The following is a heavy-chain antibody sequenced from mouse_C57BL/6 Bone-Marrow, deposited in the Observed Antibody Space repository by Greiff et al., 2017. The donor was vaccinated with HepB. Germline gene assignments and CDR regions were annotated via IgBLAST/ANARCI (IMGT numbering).Heavy chain of an antibody. D-gene: IGHD1-1*01. Sequence: EVMLVESGGGLVQPGESLKLSCESNEYEFPSHDMSWVRKTPEKRLELVAAINSDGGSTYYPDTMERRFIISRDNTKKTLYLQMSSLRSEDTALYYCARLPYYYGSSYWYFDVWGTGTTVTVSS. J-gene: IGHJ1*03. CDR1: EYEFPSHD. CDR2: INSDGGST. CDR3: ARLPYYYGSSYWYFDV. V-gene: IGHV5-2*01.